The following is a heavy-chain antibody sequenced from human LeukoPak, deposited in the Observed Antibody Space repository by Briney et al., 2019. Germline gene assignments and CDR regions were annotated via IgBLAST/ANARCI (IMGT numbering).Heavy chain of an antibody. CDR3: ASEGMATTNVNAFDI. D-gene: IGHD5-24*01. J-gene: IGHJ3*02. V-gene: IGHV5-51*01. CDR2: IYPGDSDT. Sequence: GESLKISCKGSGYSFTSYWISWVRQMPGKGLEWMGIIYPGDSDTRYSPSFQGQVTISADKSISTAYLQWSSLKASDTAMYYCASEGMATTNVNAFDIWGQGTMVTVSS. CDR1: GYSFTSYW.